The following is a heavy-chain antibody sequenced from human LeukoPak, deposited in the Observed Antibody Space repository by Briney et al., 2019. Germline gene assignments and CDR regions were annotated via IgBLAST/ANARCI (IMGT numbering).Heavy chain of an antibody. CDR1: GGSISSGSYY. D-gene: IGHD3-10*01. Sequence: PLETLSLTCTVSGGSISSGSYYWSWIRQPAGKGLEWIGRIYTSESTNYNPSLKSRVTISVDTSKNQFSLKLSSVTAADTAVYYCARDGYFGSGSFDYWGQGTLVTVSS. CDR2: IYTSEST. J-gene: IGHJ4*02. CDR3: ARDGYFGSGSFDY. V-gene: IGHV4-61*02.